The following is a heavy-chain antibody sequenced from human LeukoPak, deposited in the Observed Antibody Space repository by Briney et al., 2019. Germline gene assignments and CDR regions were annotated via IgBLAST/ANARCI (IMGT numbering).Heavy chain of an antibody. D-gene: IGHD1-20*01. Sequence: SETLSLTCTVSGGSISSSSNYWGWIRQPPGKGLEWIGSIYYSGSTYYNPSLKSRVTISVDTSKNQFSLKLSSVTAADTAVYYCASTYNWNLFAAFDIWGQGTMVTVSS. CDR3: ASTYNWNLFAAFDI. J-gene: IGHJ3*02. V-gene: IGHV4-39*07. CDR2: IYYSGST. CDR1: GGSISSSSNY.